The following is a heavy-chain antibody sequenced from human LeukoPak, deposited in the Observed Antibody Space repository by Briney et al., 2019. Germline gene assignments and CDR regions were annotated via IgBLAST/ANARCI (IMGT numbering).Heavy chain of an antibody. CDR3: ARDIRLQYYYGSGSYLGAFDI. J-gene: IGHJ3*02. CDR1: GYTFTSYG. V-gene: IGHV1-18*01. CDR2: ISAYNGNT. Sequence: GASVKVSCKASGYTFTSYGISWVRQAPGQGLEWMGWISAYNGNTNYAQKLQGRVTMTTDTSTSTAYMELRSLRSDDTAVYYCARDIRLQYYYGSGSYLGAFDIWGQGTTATVSS. D-gene: IGHD3-10*01.